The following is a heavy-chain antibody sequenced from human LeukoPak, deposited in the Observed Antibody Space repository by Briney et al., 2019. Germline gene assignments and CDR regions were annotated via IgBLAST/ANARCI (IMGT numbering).Heavy chain of an antibody. Sequence: SVKVSCKASGGTFSSYAISWVRQAPGQELEWMGGIIPIFGTANYAQKFQGRVTITADESTSTAYMELGSLRSEDTAVYYCARGESVAGIATTPDWGQGTLVTVSS. CDR2: IIPIFGTA. CDR3: ARGESVAGIATTPD. J-gene: IGHJ4*02. CDR1: GGTFSSYA. V-gene: IGHV1-69*13. D-gene: IGHD6-19*01.